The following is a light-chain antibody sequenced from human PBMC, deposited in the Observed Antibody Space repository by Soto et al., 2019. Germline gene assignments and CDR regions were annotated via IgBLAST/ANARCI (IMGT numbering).Light chain of an antibody. CDR2: GNT. CDR3: LSFDSSLGVV. Sequence: QSVLTQPPSVSGAPGQRVTISCTGSSSNIGAGYDVHWYQQLPGRAPKLLIYGNTNRPSGVPDRFSRSKSGTSASLAITGLQAEDEADYYCLSFDSSLGVVFGGGTKLTVL. J-gene: IGLJ2*01. V-gene: IGLV1-40*01. CDR1: SSNIGAGYD.